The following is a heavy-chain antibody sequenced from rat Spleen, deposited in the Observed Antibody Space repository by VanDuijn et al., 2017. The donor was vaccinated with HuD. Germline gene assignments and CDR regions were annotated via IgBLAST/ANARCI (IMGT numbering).Heavy chain of an antibody. CDR2: ITNASGRT. V-gene: IGHV5-31*01. CDR1: GFTFNNYW. Sequence: EVQLVESGGGLVRPGGSLRLSCVVSGFTFNNYWMTWIRQVPGKGLEWVASITNASGRTYYPDPVKGRFTVSRDTAQNILYLQINSLRSEDTATYYCTTYSDYATSPFAYWGRGALVTVSS. D-gene: IGHD1-6*01. CDR3: TTYSDYATSPFAY. J-gene: IGHJ3*01.